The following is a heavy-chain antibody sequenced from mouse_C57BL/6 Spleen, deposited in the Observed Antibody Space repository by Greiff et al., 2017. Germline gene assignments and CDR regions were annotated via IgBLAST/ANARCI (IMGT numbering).Heavy chain of an antibody. CDR1: GYSFTGYW. V-gene: IGHV1-9*01. J-gene: IGHJ1*03. Sequence: VQLQQSGAELMKPGASVKLSCKASGYSFTGYWIDWVKQRPGHGLEWIGEILPGSGCTNYNEKLKGKATFTADTSSNTAYMQLSSLTTEDSAIYCWARWSQNFDFWGTGTTVTVSS. CDR3: ARWSQNFDF. CDR2: ILPGSGCT.